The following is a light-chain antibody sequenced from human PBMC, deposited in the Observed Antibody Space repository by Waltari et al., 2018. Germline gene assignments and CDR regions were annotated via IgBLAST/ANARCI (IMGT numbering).Light chain of an antibody. Sequence: ITCRASQSISSWLAWYQQKPGKAPKLLIYKASSLESGVPSRFSGSGSGTEFTLTISSLQPDDFATYSCQQYNSYWTFGQGTKVEIK. CDR2: KAS. J-gene: IGKJ1*01. CDR3: QQYNSYWT. V-gene: IGKV1-5*03. CDR1: QSISSW.